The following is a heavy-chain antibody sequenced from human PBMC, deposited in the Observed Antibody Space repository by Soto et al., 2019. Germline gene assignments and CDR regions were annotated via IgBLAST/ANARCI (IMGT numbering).Heavy chain of an antibody. CDR3: AKDAIHVLLGYTYGAGGMDV. V-gene: IGHV3-21*04. J-gene: IGHJ6*02. D-gene: IGHD5-18*01. CDR1: GFNFSSYT. CDR2: ISSSNRYI. Sequence: GGSLRLSCAASGFNFSSYTMNWVRQAPGKGLEWVSSISSSNRYIYYADSVKGRFTISRDNAKNSLYLQMNSLRPDDTAMYYCAKDAIHVLLGYTYGAGGMDVWGQGTTVTVSS.